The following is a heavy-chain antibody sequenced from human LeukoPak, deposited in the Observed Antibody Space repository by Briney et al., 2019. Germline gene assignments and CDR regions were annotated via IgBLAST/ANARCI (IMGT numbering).Heavy chain of an antibody. Sequence: PGGCLRLSCAAAGFTFNSFAMHWVRPAPGKGLEHLAFIQSDGSDKYYADSVKGRFTISRDNSKNTLYLQMNGLRGDDTAVYFCVKDLPVLHSWGQGTLVTVSS. CDR2: IQSDGSDK. CDR3: VKDLPVLHS. D-gene: IGHD3-16*01. V-gene: IGHV3-30*02. CDR1: GFTFNSFA. J-gene: IGHJ4*02.